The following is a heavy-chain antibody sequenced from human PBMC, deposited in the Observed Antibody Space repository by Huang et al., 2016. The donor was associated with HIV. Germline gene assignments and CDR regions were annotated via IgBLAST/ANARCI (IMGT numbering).Heavy chain of an antibody. J-gene: IGHJ4*02. D-gene: IGHD3-3*01. CDR3: AKGSERSLTGPKYQYYFDY. Sequence: EVQLLESGGGLVQPGGSLRLSCAASIFTFITSAMSWVRQAPGKGLEWVSGISGSGSSTYYADSVKGRFTISRDNSRNTLYLQMKSLRVEDTAIYYCAKGSERSLTGPKYQYYFDYWGQGTLVTVSS. CDR1: IFTFITSA. CDR2: ISGSGSST. V-gene: IGHV3-23*01.